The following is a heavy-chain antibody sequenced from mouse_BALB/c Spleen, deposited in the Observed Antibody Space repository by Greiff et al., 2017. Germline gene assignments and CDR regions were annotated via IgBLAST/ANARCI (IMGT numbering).Heavy chain of an antibody. J-gene: IGHJ3*01. CDR3: APIYYDYGWFAY. CDR2: ISYDGSN. CDR1: GYSITSGYY. V-gene: IGHV3-6*02. Sequence: VQLKESGPGLVKPSQSLSLTCSVTGYSITSGYYWNWIRQFPGNKLEWMGYISYDGSNNYNPSLKNRISITRDTSKNQFFLKLNSVTTEDTATYYCAPIYYDYGWFAYWGQGTLVTVSA. D-gene: IGHD2-4*01.